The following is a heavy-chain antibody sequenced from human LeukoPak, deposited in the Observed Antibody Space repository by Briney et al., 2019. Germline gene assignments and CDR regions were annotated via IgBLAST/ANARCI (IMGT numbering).Heavy chain of an antibody. D-gene: IGHD1-7*01. CDR1: GFTFSETP. CDR3: AKGGNYAPLDY. J-gene: IGHJ4*02. V-gene: IGHV3-23*01. CDR2: ISTSGSDT. Sequence: RRSLRLSCAASGFTFSETPMTWVRQAPGKGLEWVSAISTSGSDTIYTDSVKDRFTISRDNSKNTLYLQMNSLRAEDTAVYYCAKGGNYAPLDYWGQGTLVTVSS.